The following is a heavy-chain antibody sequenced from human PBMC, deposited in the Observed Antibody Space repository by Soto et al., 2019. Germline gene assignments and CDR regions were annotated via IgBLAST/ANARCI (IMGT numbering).Heavy chain of an antibody. CDR1: GYTFTSYA. D-gene: IGHD6-19*01. CDR3: ARDSGSSGDFDY. Sequence: GASVKVSCKASGYTFTSYAMHWVRQAPGQRLEWMGWINAGNGNTKYSQKFQGRVTITRDTSASTAYMELSSLRSEDTAVYYCARDSGSSGDFDYWGQGTLVTVSS. CDR2: INAGNGNT. J-gene: IGHJ4*02. V-gene: IGHV1-3*01.